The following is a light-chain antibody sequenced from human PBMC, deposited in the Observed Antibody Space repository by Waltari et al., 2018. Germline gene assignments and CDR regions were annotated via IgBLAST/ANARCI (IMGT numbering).Light chain of an antibody. Sequence: QSALTQPPSASGSPGQSVTISCTGTSSDVGGYNYVSWYQQHPGKAPKLIIYEFSKRPSGVPDRFSGAKSGNTASLTVSGLQAEDEADYYCSSYAGSSNHVFATGTKVTVL. CDR3: SSYAGSSNHV. CDR2: EFS. V-gene: IGLV2-8*01. J-gene: IGLJ1*01. CDR1: SSDVGGYNY.